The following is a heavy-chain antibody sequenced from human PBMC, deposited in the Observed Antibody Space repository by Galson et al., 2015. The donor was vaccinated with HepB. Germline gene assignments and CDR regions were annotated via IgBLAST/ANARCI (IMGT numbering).Heavy chain of an antibody. Sequence: SLRLSCAASGFTFSSYAMNWVRQAPGKGLEWVSGIGVNDGSIYYANSVKGRFTISIDNSKNKLYRQVNSLSVEDTAIYYFAKGRPERPPEHRGYDLPDYWGQGTLVTVSS. CDR2: IGVNDGSI. CDR1: GFTFSSYA. J-gene: IGHJ4*02. CDR3: AKGRPERPPEHRGYDLPDY. V-gene: IGHV3-23*01. D-gene: IGHD5-12*01.